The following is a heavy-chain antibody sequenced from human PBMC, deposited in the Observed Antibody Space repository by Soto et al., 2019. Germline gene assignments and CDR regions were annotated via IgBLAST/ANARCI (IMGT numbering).Heavy chain of an antibody. CDR2: IYYSGST. CDR3: ARENYSGSYYDWFDP. CDR1: GGSISSGGYY. Sequence: SETLSLTCTVSGGSISSGGYYWSWIRQHPGKGLEWIGYIYYSGSTYYNPSLKSRVTISVDTSKNQFSLKLSSVTAADTAVYYCARENYSGSYYDWFDPWGQGTPVTVSS. D-gene: IGHD1-26*01. J-gene: IGHJ5*02. V-gene: IGHV4-31*03.